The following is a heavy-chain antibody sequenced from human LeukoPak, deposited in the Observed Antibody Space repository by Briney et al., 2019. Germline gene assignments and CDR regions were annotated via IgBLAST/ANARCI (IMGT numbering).Heavy chain of an antibody. Sequence: GGSLRLSCAASGFTFSNYGMSWVRQAPGKGLEWISAISGSGGSTYYADSVKGRFTISRDNSKNTLYLQMNSLRAEDTAVYYCAKDPNPAYYDFWSGSAYDYWGQGTLVTVSS. D-gene: IGHD3-3*01. CDR1: GFTFSNYG. CDR2: ISGSGGST. CDR3: AKDPNPAYYDFWSGSAYDY. V-gene: IGHV3-23*01. J-gene: IGHJ4*02.